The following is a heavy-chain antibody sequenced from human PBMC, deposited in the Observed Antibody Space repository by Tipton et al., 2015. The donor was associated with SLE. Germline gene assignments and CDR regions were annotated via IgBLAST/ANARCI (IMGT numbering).Heavy chain of an antibody. D-gene: IGHD5-12*01. Sequence: TLSLTCSVSGGSIINRSYYWGWFRQPPGKGLEWVGGIYYSGTVYYNPSLKSRVTMSVDKSKNEFSLKVSSVTAADTAVYYCARSAYGGYGGVNLFDYWGQGTLVTVSS. CDR1: GGSIINRSYY. V-gene: IGHV4-39*07. CDR2: IYYSGTV. CDR3: ARSAYGGYGGVNLFDY. J-gene: IGHJ4*02.